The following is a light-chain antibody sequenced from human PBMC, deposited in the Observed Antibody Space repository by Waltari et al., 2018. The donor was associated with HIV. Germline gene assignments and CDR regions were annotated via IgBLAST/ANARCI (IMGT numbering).Light chain of an antibody. V-gene: IGLV3-21*02. CDR3: QVWEESSDHVV. J-gene: IGLJ2*01. CDR1: NIGTTA. CDR2: DDS. Sequence: SYVLTQPPSVSVAPGQTARITCGGNNIGTTAVHWYQQKPAQAPVLVVYDDSDRPSGIPERFSGSNSGNMATLTISRVEAGDEADYYCQVWEESSDHVVFGGGTRLTVL.